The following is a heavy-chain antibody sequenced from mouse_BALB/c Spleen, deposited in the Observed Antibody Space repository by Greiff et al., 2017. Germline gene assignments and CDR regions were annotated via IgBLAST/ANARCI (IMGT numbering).Heavy chain of an antibody. Sequence: DVKLVESGAELVKPGASVKLSCTASGFNIKDTYMHWVKQRPEQGLEWIGRIDPANGNTKYDPKFQGKATITADTSSNTAYLQLSSLTSEDTAVYYCARSAYDGYYWFAYWGQGTLVTVSA. CDR1: GFNIKDTY. V-gene: IGHV14-3*02. CDR3: ARSAYDGYYWFAY. CDR2: IDPANGNT. J-gene: IGHJ3*01. D-gene: IGHD2-3*01.